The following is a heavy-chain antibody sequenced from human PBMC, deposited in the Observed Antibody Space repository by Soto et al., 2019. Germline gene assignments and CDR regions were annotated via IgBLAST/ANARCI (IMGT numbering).Heavy chain of an antibody. J-gene: IGHJ4*02. CDR2: INPNSGGT. CDR1: EYTFTGYY. D-gene: IGHD2-21*01. V-gene: IGHV1-2*02. CDR3: ARDVGVHKNDY. Sequence: ASVKVSCKASEYTFTGYYMHWVRQAPGQGLEWMGWINPNSGGTNYAQKFQGRVTMTRDTSISTAYMELSRLRSDNTAVYYCARDVGVHKNDYWGQGTLVTVSS.